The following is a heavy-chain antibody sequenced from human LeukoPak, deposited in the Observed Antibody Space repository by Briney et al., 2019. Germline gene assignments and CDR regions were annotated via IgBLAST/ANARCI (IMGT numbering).Heavy chain of an antibody. Sequence: GGSLRLSCAASGFTFSSYTMSWVRQAPGKGLEWVSGVSGSGGNIHYADSVKGRFAISRDNSKNTLYLQMNSLRAEDTAVYYCAASLPNIVVVPATKGPFGYWGQGALVTVSS. J-gene: IGHJ4*02. CDR3: AASLPNIVVVPATKGPFGY. V-gene: IGHV3-23*01. CDR2: VSGSGGNI. CDR1: GFTFSSYT. D-gene: IGHD2-2*01.